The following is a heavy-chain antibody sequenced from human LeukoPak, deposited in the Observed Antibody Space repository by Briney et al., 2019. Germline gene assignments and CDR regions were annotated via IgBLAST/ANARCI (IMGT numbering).Heavy chain of an antibody. CDR2: IWHDGTEK. Sequence: GGSLTFSCATSGFTFSSYGMHWVRQAPGKGLEWVAVIWHDGTEKHYADSVKGRFAISRDSSKATLYLQMSSLRAEDTAIYYCAKGLGVGYCSGGSCYNNWLDPWGQGTLVTVSS. D-gene: IGHD2-15*01. J-gene: IGHJ5*02. CDR1: GFTFSSYG. V-gene: IGHV3-33*03. CDR3: AKGLGVGYCSGGSCYNNWLDP.